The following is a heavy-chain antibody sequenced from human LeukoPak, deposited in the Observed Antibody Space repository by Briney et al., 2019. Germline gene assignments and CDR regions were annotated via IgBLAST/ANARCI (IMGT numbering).Heavy chain of an antibody. D-gene: IGHD3-9*01. J-gene: IGHJ4*02. CDR1: GFTFSSYG. CDR2: ISYDGSNK. Sequence: PGGSLRLSCAASGFTFSSYGMHWVRQAPGKGLEWVAVISYDGSNKYYADSVKGRFTIPRDNSKNTLYLQMNSLRAEDTAVYYCAKGFYYDILTGCVDYWGQGTLVTVSS. V-gene: IGHV3-30*18. CDR3: AKGFYYDILTGCVDY.